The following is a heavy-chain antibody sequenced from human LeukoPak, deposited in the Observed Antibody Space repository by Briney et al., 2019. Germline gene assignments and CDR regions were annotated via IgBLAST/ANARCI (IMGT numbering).Heavy chain of an antibody. Sequence: ASVKVSCKASGYTFTSYYMHWVRQAPGQGLEWMGIINPSGGSTSYAQKFQGRVTMTRDTSTSTVYMELSSLRSEDTAVYYCATGGRFCSSTSCFLEVNWFDPWGQGTLVTVSS. D-gene: IGHD2-2*01. J-gene: IGHJ5*02. CDR2: INPSGGST. CDR1: GYTFTSYY. CDR3: ATGGRFCSSTSCFLEVNWFDP. V-gene: IGHV1-46*01.